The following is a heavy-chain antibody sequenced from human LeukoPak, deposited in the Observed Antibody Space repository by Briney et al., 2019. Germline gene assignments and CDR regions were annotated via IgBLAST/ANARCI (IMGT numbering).Heavy chain of an antibody. CDR3: AKAPGYSSSWGFDY. CDR2: ISYDGSNK. CDR1: GFSFSDYY. J-gene: IGHJ4*02. Sequence: PGGSLRLSCAASGFSFSDYYMHWVRQAPGKGLEWVAVISYDGSNKYYADSVKGRFTISRDNSKNTLYLQMNSLRAEDTAVYYCAKAPGYSSSWGFDYWGQGTLVTVSS. D-gene: IGHD6-13*01. V-gene: IGHV3-30*18.